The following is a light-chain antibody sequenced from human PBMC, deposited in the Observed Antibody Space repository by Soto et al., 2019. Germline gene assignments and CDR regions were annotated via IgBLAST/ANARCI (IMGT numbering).Light chain of an antibody. Sequence: EIVLTQSPATLSLFPGERATLSCRASQSLSSSLAWYQQKPGQAPRLLIYDASNRATGIPARFSGSGSGTDFTLTISSLEPEDFAVYYCQQRSNWVTFGQGTRLEIK. CDR1: QSLSSS. V-gene: IGKV3-11*01. CDR2: DAS. CDR3: QQRSNWVT. J-gene: IGKJ5*01.